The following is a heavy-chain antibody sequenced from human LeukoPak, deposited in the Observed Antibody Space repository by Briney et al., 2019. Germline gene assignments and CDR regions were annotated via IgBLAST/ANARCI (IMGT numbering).Heavy chain of an antibody. Sequence: GGSLRLSCAASGFTLSSYAMSWVRQAPGKGLEWVSAISDSGNTYHADSLKGRFTISRDSSKNTLFLQMNRLRPEHAAVYYCAKAPVTTCRGAYCYPFDYWGQGTLVTVSS. D-gene: IGHD2-21*01. CDR2: ISDSGNT. V-gene: IGHV3-23*01. CDR1: GFTLSSYA. CDR3: AKAPVTTCRGAYCYPFDY. J-gene: IGHJ4*02.